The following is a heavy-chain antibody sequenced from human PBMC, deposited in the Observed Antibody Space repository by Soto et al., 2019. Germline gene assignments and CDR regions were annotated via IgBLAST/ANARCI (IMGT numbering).Heavy chain of an antibody. CDR3: ARADGYYYGMDV. J-gene: IGHJ6*02. Sequence: PGGSLRLSCAASGFTFSSYNMNWVRQAPGKGLEWLSSISSRSSYIYYADSVKGWFTISRDNAKNSLYRQMNSLRVEETAVYFCARADGYYYGMDVSGQGTTVTVSS. CDR2: ISSRSSYI. V-gene: IGHV3-21*01. CDR1: GFTFSSYN. D-gene: IGHD4-17*01.